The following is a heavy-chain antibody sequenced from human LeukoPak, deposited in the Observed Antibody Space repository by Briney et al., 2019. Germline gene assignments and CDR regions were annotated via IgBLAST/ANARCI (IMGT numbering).Heavy chain of an antibody. CDR3: AREGPRGNSQFDY. CDR2: IWYDGSNK. J-gene: IGHJ4*02. V-gene: IGHV3-33*01. D-gene: IGHD2/OR15-2a*01. CDR1: GFTFSSYG. Sequence: GGSLRLSCAASGFTFSSYGMRWVRQAPGKGLEWVALIWYDGSNKYYTDSVKGRLTISRDNSKTTLYLQMNSLRAEDTAIYYCAREGPRGNSQFDYWGQGTLVTVS.